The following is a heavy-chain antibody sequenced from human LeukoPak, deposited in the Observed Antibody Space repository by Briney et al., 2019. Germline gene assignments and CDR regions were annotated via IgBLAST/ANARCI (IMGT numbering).Heavy chain of an antibody. Sequence: GVLSLSCAASGNYWMHWVRQAPGKGLVWVSHINSDGSWTSYADSVKGRFTISKDNAKNTVYLQMNNLRAEDTAVYYCVSFYETYWGRGTLVTVSS. CDR1: GNYW. V-gene: IGHV3-74*01. CDR2: INSDGSWT. CDR3: VSFYETY. D-gene: IGHD2-2*01. J-gene: IGHJ4*02.